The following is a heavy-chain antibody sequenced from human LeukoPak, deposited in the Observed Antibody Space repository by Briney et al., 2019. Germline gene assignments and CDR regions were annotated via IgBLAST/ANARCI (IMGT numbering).Heavy chain of an antibody. D-gene: IGHD2-15*01. Sequence: SETLSLTCTVPGGSISSYYWSWIRQPPGKGLEWIGYIYYSGSTNYNPSLKSRVTISVDTSKNQFSLKLSSVTAADTAVYYCARERWGVVAASTYYYFYIDVWGKGTAVTVSS. CDR3: ARERWGVVAASTYYYFYIDV. CDR1: GGSISSYY. V-gene: IGHV4-59*01. J-gene: IGHJ6*03. CDR2: IYYSGST.